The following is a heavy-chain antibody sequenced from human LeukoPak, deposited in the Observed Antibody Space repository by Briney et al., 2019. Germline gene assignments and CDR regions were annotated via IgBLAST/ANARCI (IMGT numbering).Heavy chain of an antibody. J-gene: IGHJ4*02. V-gene: IGHV3-64*01. CDR1: GFTFSSYA. CDR2: ISSDGSST. Sequence: GGSLRLSCAASGFTFSSYAMHWVRQAPGKGLEYVSAISSDGSSTYYANSVKGRLTISRDNSKNTLYLHMGSLRTEDMAVYYCARESASTAWLFDYWGQGALVTVSS. CDR3: ARESASTAWLFDY. D-gene: IGHD5-12*01.